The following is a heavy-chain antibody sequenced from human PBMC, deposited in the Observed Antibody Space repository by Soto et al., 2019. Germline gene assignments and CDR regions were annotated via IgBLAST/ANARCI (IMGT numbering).Heavy chain of an antibody. V-gene: IGHV4-34*01. CDR3: ARLNGYCISTNCHGYYGMDV. J-gene: IGHJ6*02. D-gene: IGHD2-2*03. Sequence: PSETLSLTCAVYGGSFSGYYWIWIRQPPGKGLEWIGEINHSGSTNYNPSLKSRVTISVDTSKNEFSLRLSSVTAADTAVYYCARLNGYCISTNCHGYYGMDVWGQGTTVTVSS. CDR2: INHSGST. CDR1: GGSFSGYY.